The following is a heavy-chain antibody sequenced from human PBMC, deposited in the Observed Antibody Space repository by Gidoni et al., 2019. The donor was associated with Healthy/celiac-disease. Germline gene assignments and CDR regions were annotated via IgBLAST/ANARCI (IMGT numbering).Heavy chain of an antibody. J-gene: IGHJ4*02. Sequence: EVQLLESGGGLVQPGGSLRLSCAASGFTFSRYAMSWVRQAPGKGLEWVSAISGSGGSTYYADSVKGRFTISRDNSKNTLYLQMNSLRAEDTAVYYCAKVRVYAEYYFDYWGQGTLVTVSS. D-gene: IGHD2-8*01. CDR3: AKVRVYAEYYFDY. CDR2: ISGSGGST. V-gene: IGHV3-23*01. CDR1: GFTFSRYA.